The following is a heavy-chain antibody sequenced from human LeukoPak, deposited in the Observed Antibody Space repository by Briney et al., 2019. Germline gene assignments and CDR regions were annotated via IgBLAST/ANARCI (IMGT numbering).Heavy chain of an antibody. J-gene: IGHJ4*02. D-gene: IGHD1-26*01. Sequence: PGGSLRLSCAASGFTFSSYAMGWVRQAPGKGLEWVSAISGGGGDTYYADSVKGRFTISRDNSKNTLYLQMNSLRVEDTAVYYCAKEEVAVGPTSGDYWGLGTLVTVSS. CDR3: AKEEVAVGPTSGDY. CDR1: GFTFSSYA. V-gene: IGHV3-23*01. CDR2: ISGGGGDT.